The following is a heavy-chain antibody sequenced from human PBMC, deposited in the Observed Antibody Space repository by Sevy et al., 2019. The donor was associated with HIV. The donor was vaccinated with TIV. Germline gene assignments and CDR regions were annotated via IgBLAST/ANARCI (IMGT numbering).Heavy chain of an antibody. CDR1: GFSLTTSD. Sequence: GGSLRLSCAASGFSLTTSDMHWVRQAPGKGLDWVALISHDGINEYYADSVKGRFTISRDNSKNTVYLEMNSLRNEDTAIYFCANAYSGSYSHSYLYALDVWGQGTTVTVSS. CDR2: ISHDGINE. CDR3: ANAYSGSYSHSYLYALDV. J-gene: IGHJ6*02. D-gene: IGHD1-26*01. V-gene: IGHV3-30*18.